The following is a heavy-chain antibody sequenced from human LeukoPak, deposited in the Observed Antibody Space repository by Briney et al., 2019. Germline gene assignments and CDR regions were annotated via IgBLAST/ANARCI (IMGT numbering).Heavy chain of an antibody. V-gene: IGHV3-30*04. CDR3: ARDRVAVAGHQYFQH. Sequence: GRSLRLSCAASGFTFSSYAIHWVRQAPGKGLEWVAVISYDGSNKYYADSVKGRFTISRDNSKNTLYLQMNSLRAEDTAVYYCARDRVAVAGHQYFQHWGQGTLVTVSS. CDR2: ISYDGSNK. CDR1: GFTFSSYA. D-gene: IGHD6-19*01. J-gene: IGHJ1*01.